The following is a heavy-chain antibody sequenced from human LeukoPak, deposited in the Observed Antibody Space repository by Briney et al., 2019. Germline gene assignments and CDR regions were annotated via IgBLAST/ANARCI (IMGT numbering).Heavy chain of an antibody. CDR3: TRGVVRDPRIAAAPGGFDY. CDR1: GFTFSSYS. Sequence: GGSLRLSCAASGFTFSSYSMNWVRQAPGKGLEWVSYISSSSSTIYYADSVKGRFTISRDNAKNSLYLQMNSLRAEDTAVYYCTRGVVRDPRIAAAPGGFDYWGQGTLVTVSS. J-gene: IGHJ4*02. D-gene: IGHD6-13*01. V-gene: IGHV3-48*01. CDR2: ISSSSSTI.